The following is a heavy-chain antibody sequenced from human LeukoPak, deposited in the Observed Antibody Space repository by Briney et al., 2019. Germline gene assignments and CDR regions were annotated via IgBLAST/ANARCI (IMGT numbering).Heavy chain of an antibody. Sequence: GGSLRLSCAASGFTFSTYEMHWVRQAPGKGLEWVSDISSSGSTVYYADSVKGRFTTSGDNAKNFLYLQMHSLRAEDTAVYYCSLLAVASPQDYWGQGTLVTVSS. V-gene: IGHV3-48*03. J-gene: IGHJ4*02. CDR1: GFTFSTYE. D-gene: IGHD6-19*01. CDR2: ISSSGSTV. CDR3: SLLAVASPQDY.